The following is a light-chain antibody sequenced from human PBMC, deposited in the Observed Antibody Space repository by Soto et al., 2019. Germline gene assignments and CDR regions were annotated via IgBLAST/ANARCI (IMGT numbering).Light chain of an antibody. CDR2: DNI. V-gene: IGLV1-40*01. CDR1: ASNLGAKYA. CDR3: QSYDTTLSGWV. Sequence: QSVLTQPPSVSGAPGQRVTISCTGSASNLGAKYAVHWYQHLPGTAPKLLIYDNIHRPSGVPDRFSGSKSDTSASLAITGLQAEDEADYYCQSYDTTLSGWVFGGGTKLTVL. J-gene: IGLJ3*02.